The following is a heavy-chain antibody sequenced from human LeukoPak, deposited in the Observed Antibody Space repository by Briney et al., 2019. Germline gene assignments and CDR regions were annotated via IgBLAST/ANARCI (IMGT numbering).Heavy chain of an antibody. D-gene: IGHD6-13*01. J-gene: IGHJ4*02. CDR1: GFTFSSFA. CDR3: AKEEAMSAAAFDY. V-gene: IGHV3-23*01. CDR2: ISAGGGST. Sequence: GGSLRLSCAASGFTFSSFAMTWVRQAPGKGLEWVSVISAGGGSTYFADSVKGRFTISRDNSKNTMYLQMNSLRAEDTAVYYCAKEEAMSAAAFDYWGQGTLVTVSS.